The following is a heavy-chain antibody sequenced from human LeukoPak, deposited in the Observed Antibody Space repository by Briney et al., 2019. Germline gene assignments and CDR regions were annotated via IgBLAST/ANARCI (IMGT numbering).Heavy chain of an antibody. D-gene: IGHD6-13*01. CDR3: ARYSSSWYYFYL. CDR1: GITVSTNY. V-gene: IGHV3-7*01. CDR2: IKQDGSEK. Sequence: GGSLRLSCAASGITVSTNYMNWVRQAPGKGLEWVANIKQDGSEKYYVDSVKGRFTISRDNAKNSLYLQMNSLRAEDTAVYYCARYSSSWYYFYLWGQGTRVPVSS. J-gene: IGHJ4*02.